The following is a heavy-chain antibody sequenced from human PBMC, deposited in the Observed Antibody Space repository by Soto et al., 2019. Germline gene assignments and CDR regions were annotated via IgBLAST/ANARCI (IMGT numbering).Heavy chain of an antibody. Sequence: QVQLVQSGAEVKKPGSSVKVSCKASGGTFSSYAISWVRQAPGQGLEWMGGIIPIFGTANYAQKFHGRVTITADESTSTAYMELSSLRSEDTAVYYCARGEYYYDSSVDPYYYYGMDVWGQGTTVTVSS. CDR1: GGTFSSYA. D-gene: IGHD3-22*01. CDR3: ARGEYYYDSSVDPYYYYGMDV. CDR2: IIPIFGTA. J-gene: IGHJ6*02. V-gene: IGHV1-69*12.